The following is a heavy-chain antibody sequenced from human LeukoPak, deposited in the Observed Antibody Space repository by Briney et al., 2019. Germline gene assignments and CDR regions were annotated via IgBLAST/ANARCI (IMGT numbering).Heavy chain of an antibody. CDR2: ISYDGSNK. Sequence: GGSLRLSCAASGSTFSSYAMHWVRQAPGKGLEWVAVISYDGSNKYYADSVKGRFTISRDNSKNTLYLQMNSLRAEDTAVYYCARGGDYSYWGQGTLVTVSS. CDR1: GSTFSSYA. J-gene: IGHJ4*02. CDR3: ARGGDYSY. D-gene: IGHD4-17*01. V-gene: IGHV3-30-3*01.